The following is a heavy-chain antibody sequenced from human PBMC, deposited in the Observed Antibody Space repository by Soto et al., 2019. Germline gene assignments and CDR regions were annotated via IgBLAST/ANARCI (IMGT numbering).Heavy chain of an antibody. CDR2: IDSGGST. V-gene: IGHV3-53*02. D-gene: IGHD6-19*01. CDR1: GFTVSSNY. Sequence: EVQLVETGGGLIQPGGSLRLSCAASGFTVSSNYMSWVRQAPGKGLEWVSVIDSGGSTYYADSVKGRFTISRDNSKNTLYLQMNSLRAEDTAVYYCARQMPVDSSGWYAFGAFDIWGQGTMVTVSS. J-gene: IGHJ3*02. CDR3: ARQMPVDSSGWYAFGAFDI.